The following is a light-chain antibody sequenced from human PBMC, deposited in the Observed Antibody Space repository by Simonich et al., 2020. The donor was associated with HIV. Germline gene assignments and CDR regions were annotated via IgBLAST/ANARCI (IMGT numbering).Light chain of an antibody. CDR2: GAT. CDR1: QRVSSS. CDR3: QQYNKWPPWT. V-gene: IGKV3-15*01. J-gene: IGKJ1*01. Sequence: EIVMTQSQATLSVSPGEIATISCKASQRVSSSALARYQQKPGQTPTLLIYGATTRATVIPARFSGSGSGTEFTLTISSMQSEDFAVYYCQQYNKWPPWTFGQGTKVEIK.